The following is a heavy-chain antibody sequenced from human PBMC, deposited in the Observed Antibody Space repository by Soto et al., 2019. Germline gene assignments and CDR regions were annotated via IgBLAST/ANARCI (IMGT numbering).Heavy chain of an antibody. CDR3: ARPYYDSSGYYSYYFDY. Sequence: PGESLKISCKGSGYSFTSYWIGWVRQMPGKGLEWMGIIYPGDSDTRYSPSFQGQVTISADKSISTAYLQWSSLKASDTAMYYCARPYYDSSGYYSYYFDYWGQGTLVTVSS. V-gene: IGHV5-51*01. J-gene: IGHJ4*02. CDR1: GYSFTSYW. CDR2: IYPGDSDT. D-gene: IGHD3-22*01.